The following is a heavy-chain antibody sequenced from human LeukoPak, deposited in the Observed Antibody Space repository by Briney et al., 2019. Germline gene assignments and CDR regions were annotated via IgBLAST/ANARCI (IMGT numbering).Heavy chain of an antibody. Sequence: HSGGSLRLSCAASGFTFSSYGMHWVRQAPGKGLEWVAFIRYDGSNKYYADSVKGRFTISRDNSKNTLYLQMNSLRAEDTAVYYCAKDPPAGGPEYFQHWGQGTLVTVSS. CDR3: AKDPPAGGPEYFQH. D-gene: IGHD4-23*01. CDR2: IRYDGSNK. J-gene: IGHJ1*01. V-gene: IGHV3-30*02. CDR1: GFTFSSYG.